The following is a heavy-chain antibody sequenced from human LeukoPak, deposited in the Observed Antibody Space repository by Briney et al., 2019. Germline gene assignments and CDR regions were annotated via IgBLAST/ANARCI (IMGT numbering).Heavy chain of an antibody. D-gene: IGHD7-27*01. CDR2: IKSDGSFT. Sequence: SGGSLTLSCAASGFTFDTYWMHWVRQAPGKGLVWVSQIKSDGSFTSYAASVKGRFTISRDNAKNTLYLQMSGLRAEDTAMYYCARELGVWGQGTRVTVSS. V-gene: IGHV3-74*01. CDR3: ARELGV. J-gene: IGHJ6*02. CDR1: GFTFDTYW.